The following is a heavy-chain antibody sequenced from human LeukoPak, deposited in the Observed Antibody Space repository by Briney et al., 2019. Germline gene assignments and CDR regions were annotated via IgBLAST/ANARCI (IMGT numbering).Heavy chain of an antibody. Sequence: GGSLRLSCAASGFTFSSYAMHWVRQAPGKGLEWVAVISYDGSNKYYADSVKGRFTISRDNSKNTLYLQMNSLRAEDTAVYYCARDSRQLWFYDAFDIWGQGTMVTVSS. CDR2: ISYDGSNK. D-gene: IGHD5-18*01. CDR1: GFTFSSYA. J-gene: IGHJ3*02. V-gene: IGHV3-30-3*01. CDR3: ARDSRQLWFYDAFDI.